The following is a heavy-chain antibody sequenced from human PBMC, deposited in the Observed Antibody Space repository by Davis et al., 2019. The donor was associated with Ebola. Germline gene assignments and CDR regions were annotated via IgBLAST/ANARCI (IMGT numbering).Heavy chain of an antibody. CDR1: GYTFTTYY. CDR3: GRGGGIGYYCMAV. CDR2: INANSGGT. D-gene: IGHD2-15*01. V-gene: IGHV1-2*04. J-gene: IGHJ6*02. Sequence: ASVKVSCKASGYTFTTYYMHWVRQAPGQGLEWMGWINANSGGTNYAQKFQGWVTMTRDTSMSTAYMELSRLRSDDTAVYYCGRGGGIGYYCMAVWGQGTTVTVSS.